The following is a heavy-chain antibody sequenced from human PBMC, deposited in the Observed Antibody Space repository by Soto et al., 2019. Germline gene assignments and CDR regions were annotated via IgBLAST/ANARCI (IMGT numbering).Heavy chain of an antibody. CDR2: ISGSGGST. D-gene: IGHD3-22*01. CDR1: GFTFSSYA. Sequence: GGSLRLSCAASGFTFSSYAMSWVRQAPGKGLEWASAISGSGGSTYYADSVKGRFTISRDNSKNTLYLQMNSLRAEDTAVYYCAKRLNYDSSGYYYYYYGMDVWGQGTTVTVSS. CDR3: AKRLNYDSSGYYYYYYGMDV. J-gene: IGHJ6*02. V-gene: IGHV3-23*01.